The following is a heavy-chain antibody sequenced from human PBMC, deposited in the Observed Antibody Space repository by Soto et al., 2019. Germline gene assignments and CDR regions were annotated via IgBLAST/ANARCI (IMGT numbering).Heavy chain of an antibody. J-gene: IGHJ6*02. V-gene: IGHV3-30*18. CDR3: AKDHEIAVAGTSEWELHRYGMDV. D-gene: IGHD6-19*01. Sequence: QVQLVESGGGVVQPGRSLRLSCAASGFTFSSYGMHWVRQAPGKGLEWVAVISYDGSNKYYADSVKGRFTISRDNSKNTLYLQMNSLRAEDTAVYYCAKDHEIAVAGTSEWELHRYGMDVWGQGTTVTVSS. CDR2: ISYDGSNK. CDR1: GFTFSSYG.